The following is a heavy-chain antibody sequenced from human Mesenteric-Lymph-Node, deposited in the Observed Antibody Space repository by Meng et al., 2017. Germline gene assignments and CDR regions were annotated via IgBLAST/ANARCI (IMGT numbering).Heavy chain of an antibody. J-gene: IGHJ6*02. CDR1: GYTFTSYY. CDR3: ARDDIVVVVAAHYGGYYYYGMDV. V-gene: IGHV1-46*01. CDR2: INPSGGST. D-gene: IGHD2-15*01. Sequence: ASVKVSCKASGYTFTSYYMHWVRQAPGQGLEWMGIINPSGGSTSYAQKFQGRVTMTRDTSTSTVYMELRSLRSDDTAVYYCARDDIVVVVAAHYGGYYYYGMDVWGQGTTVTVSS.